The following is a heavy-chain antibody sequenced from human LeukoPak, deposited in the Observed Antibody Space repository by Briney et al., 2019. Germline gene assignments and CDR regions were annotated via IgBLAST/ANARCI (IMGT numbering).Heavy chain of an antibody. J-gene: IGHJ4*02. CDR3: ARGYSSGWPLGFDY. Sequence: PGGSLRLSCAASGFTVSSNYMSWVRQAPGKGLEWVSVIYSGGSTYYADSVKGRFTISRDNSKNTLYLQMNSLRAEDTAVYYCARGYSSGWPLGFDYWGQGTLVTVSS. D-gene: IGHD6-19*01. V-gene: IGHV3-53*01. CDR2: IYSGGST. CDR1: GFTVSSNY.